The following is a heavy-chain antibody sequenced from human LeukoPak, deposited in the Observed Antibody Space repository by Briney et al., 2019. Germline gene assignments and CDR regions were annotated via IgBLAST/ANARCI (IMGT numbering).Heavy chain of an antibody. J-gene: IGHJ4*02. CDR1: GYSISSGYY. Sequence: SETLSPTCTVSGYSISSGYYWGWIRQPPGKGLEWIGSIYHSGSTYYNPSLKSRVTIPVDTSKNQFSLKLSSVTAADTAVYYCARGTLLGSSSSLLFDYWGQGTLVTVSS. CDR3: ARGTLLGSSSSLLFDY. V-gene: IGHV4-38-2*02. CDR2: IYHSGST. D-gene: IGHD6-13*01.